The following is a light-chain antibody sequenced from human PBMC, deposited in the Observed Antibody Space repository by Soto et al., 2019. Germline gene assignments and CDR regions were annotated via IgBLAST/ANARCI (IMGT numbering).Light chain of an antibody. CDR2: KSS. J-gene: IGKJ1*01. CDR1: QSINNY. V-gene: IGKV1-5*03. CDR3: QQYDSYSWT. Sequence: DIQMTQSPSTLSASVGDRVTITCRASQSINNYLAWYQQKSGKAPNLLIYKSSNLESGVPSRFSGSGSGTEFTLTISSLQPDDFATYYCQQYDSYSWTFGQGTKVDI.